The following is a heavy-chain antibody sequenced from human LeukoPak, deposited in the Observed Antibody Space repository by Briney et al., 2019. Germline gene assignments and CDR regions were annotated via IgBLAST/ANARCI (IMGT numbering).Heavy chain of an antibody. Sequence: GASVKVSCRASGYTFTGYYMHWVRQAPGQGLEWMGIINPSGGSTSYAQKFQGRVTMTRDTSTSTVYMELSSLRSEDTAVYYCARGGSSYGHFDYWGQGTLVTVSS. CDR1: GYTFTGYY. D-gene: IGHD5-18*01. V-gene: IGHV1-46*01. CDR3: ARGGSSYGHFDY. J-gene: IGHJ4*02. CDR2: INPSGGST.